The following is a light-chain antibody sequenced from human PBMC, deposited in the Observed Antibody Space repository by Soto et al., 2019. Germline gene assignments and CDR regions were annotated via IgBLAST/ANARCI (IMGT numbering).Light chain of an antibody. V-gene: IGLV2-14*01. CDR1: SSDVGGYNY. Sequence: LTQPASVSGSPGQSITISCTGTSSDVGGYNYVSWYQQHPGKAPKLMIYDVSNRPSGVSNRFSGSKSGNTASLTISGLQAEDEADYYCSSYTSSSLYVFGTGTKVTVL. J-gene: IGLJ1*01. CDR2: DVS. CDR3: SSYTSSSLYV.